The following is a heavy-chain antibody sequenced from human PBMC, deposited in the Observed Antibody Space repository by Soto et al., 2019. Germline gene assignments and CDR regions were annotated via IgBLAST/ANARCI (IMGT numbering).Heavy chain of an antibody. D-gene: IGHD3-16*01. J-gene: IGHJ5*02. CDR1: GYTLTELS. CDR3: ARTFRGAPSGWFDP. Sequence: ASVKVSCKVSGYTLTELSMHWVRQAPGKGIEWMGGFDPEDGETIYAQKFQGRVTMTEDTSTDTAYMELSSLRSEDTAVYYCARTFRGAPSGWFDPWGQGTLVTVSS. CDR2: FDPEDGET. V-gene: IGHV1-24*01.